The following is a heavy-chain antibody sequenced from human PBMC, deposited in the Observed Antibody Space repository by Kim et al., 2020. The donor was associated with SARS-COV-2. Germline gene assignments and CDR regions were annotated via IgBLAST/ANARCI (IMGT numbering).Heavy chain of an antibody. J-gene: IGHJ4*02. CDR1: GFTFSSYA. V-gene: IGHV3-30*04. Sequence: GGSLRLSCAASGFTFSSYAMHWVRQAPGKGLEWVAVISYDGRNKYYADSVKGRFTISRDNSKNTLYLQMNSLRAEDTAVYYCARDQAPGGSGFFDYWGQGTLVTVSS. CDR3: ARDQAPGGSGFFDY. D-gene: IGHD3-10*01. CDR2: ISYDGRNK.